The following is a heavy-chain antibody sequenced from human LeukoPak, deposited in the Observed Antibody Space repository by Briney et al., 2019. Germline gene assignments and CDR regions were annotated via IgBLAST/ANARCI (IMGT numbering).Heavy chain of an antibody. CDR1: GFTVSSNY. J-gene: IGHJ4*02. CDR3: GRVRTPSGYSPIAY. D-gene: IGHD3-22*01. CDR2: IYSGGST. Sequence: GGSLRLSCAASGFTVSSNYMSWVRQAPGKGLEWVSVIYSGGSTYYADSVKGRFTISRDNSKNTLYLQMNSLRAEDTAVYYCGRVRTPSGYSPIAYWGQGTLVTVSS. V-gene: IGHV3-53*01.